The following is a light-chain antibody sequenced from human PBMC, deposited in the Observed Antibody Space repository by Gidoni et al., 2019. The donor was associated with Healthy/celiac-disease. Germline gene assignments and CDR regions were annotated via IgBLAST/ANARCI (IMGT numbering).Light chain of an antibody. CDR2: GAS. Sequence: IELTQSPGTLSLSPGERATLCCRASQSVSSSYLAWYQQNPGQAPRLLIYGASSRATALPDRFSGSESGTDFTLTIRRLEPEDFAVYYCQQYGSSPPYTCGQGTKLEIK. J-gene: IGKJ2*01. CDR3: QQYGSSPPYT. CDR1: QSVSSSY. V-gene: IGKV3-20*01.